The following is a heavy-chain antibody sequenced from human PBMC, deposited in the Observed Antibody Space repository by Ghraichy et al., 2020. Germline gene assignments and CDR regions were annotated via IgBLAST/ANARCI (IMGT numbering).Heavy chain of an antibody. Sequence: SVKVSCKASGGTFSSYAISWVRQAPGQGLEWMGGIIPIFGTANYAQKFQGRVTITADESTSTAYMELSSLRSEDTAVYYCARGSEEMATITGYYFDYWGQGTLVTVSS. J-gene: IGHJ4*02. D-gene: IGHD5-24*01. CDR3: ARGSEEMATITGYYFDY. CDR1: GGTFSSYA. V-gene: IGHV1-69*13. CDR2: IIPIFGTA.